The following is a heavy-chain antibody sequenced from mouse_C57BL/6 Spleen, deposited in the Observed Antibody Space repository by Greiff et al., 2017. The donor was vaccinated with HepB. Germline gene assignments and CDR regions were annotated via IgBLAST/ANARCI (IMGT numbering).Heavy chain of an antibody. D-gene: IGHD2-3*01. CDR1: GYTFTEYT. Sequence: VQLQQSGAELVKPGASVKLSCKASGYTFTEYTIHWVKQRSGQGREWIGWFYAGSGSIKYNEKFKDKATLTEEKSSSKVYMELSRLQSEDSAVYFCAKHEDVDGYTTSFAYGGQGTLVTVSA. V-gene: IGHV1-62-2*01. CDR3: AKHEDVDGYTTSFAY. J-gene: IGHJ3*01. CDR2: FYAGSGSI.